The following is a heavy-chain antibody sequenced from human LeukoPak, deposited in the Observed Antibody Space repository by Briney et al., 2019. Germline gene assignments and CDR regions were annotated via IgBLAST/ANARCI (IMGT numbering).Heavy chain of an antibody. J-gene: IGHJ4*02. CDR2: IRYDGTNK. V-gene: IGHV3-30*02. D-gene: IGHD3-22*01. CDR1: GFTFSSYG. CDR3: ANSKSPYYYDSSGYYPFDY. Sequence: GGSLRLSCAASGFTFSSYGMHWVRQAPGKGLEWVAFIRYDGTNKYYADSVKGRFTISRDNSKNTLYLQMNSLRAEDTAVYYCANSKSPYYYDSSGYYPFDYWGQGTLVTVSS.